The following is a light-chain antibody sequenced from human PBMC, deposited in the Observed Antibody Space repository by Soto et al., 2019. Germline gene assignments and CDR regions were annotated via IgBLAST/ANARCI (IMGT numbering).Light chain of an antibody. Sequence: EIELTQSPGTLSLSPGERATLSCRASQSVSSSYLAWYQQKPGQAPRLLIYGASSRATGIPDRFSGSGSGKDFTLTISRRGPEDFAVYYCQQYGSSPRTVGKGTKLEIK. V-gene: IGKV3-20*01. J-gene: IGKJ2*01. CDR2: GAS. CDR1: QSVSSSY. CDR3: QQYGSSPRT.